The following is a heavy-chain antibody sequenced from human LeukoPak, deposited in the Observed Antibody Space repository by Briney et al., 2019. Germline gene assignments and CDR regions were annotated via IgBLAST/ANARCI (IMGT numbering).Heavy chain of an antibody. CDR1: GGSFSGYH. CDR2: IYYSGST. D-gene: IGHD6-19*01. J-gene: IGHJ4*02. Sequence: PSETLSLTCAVYGGSFSGYHWSWIRQPPGKGLEWIGSIYYSGSTHYSPSLKSRVTISVDTSKNQFSLKLSSVTAADTAVYFCARHVSGSSDWYVDYWGQGTLVTVSS. CDR3: ARHVSGSSDWYVDY. V-gene: IGHV4-34*01.